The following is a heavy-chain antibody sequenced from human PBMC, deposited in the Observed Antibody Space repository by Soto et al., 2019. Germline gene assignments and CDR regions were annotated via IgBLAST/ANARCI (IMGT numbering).Heavy chain of an antibody. CDR2: ISYDGSNK. Sequence: QVQLVESGGGVVQPGRSLRLSCAASGFTFSSYAMHWVRQAPGKGLEWVAVISYDGSNKYYADSVKGRFTISRDNSKSTLYLQMNSLRAEDTAVYYCGRSYGGDYFDYWGQGTLVSVSS. V-gene: IGHV3-30-3*01. J-gene: IGHJ4*02. D-gene: IGHD3-10*01. CDR1: GFTFSSYA. CDR3: GRSYGGDYFDY.